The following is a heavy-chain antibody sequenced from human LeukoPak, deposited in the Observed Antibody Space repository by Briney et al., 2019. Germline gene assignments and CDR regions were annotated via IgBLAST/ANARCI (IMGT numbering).Heavy chain of an antibody. CDR1: GFIFSTYD. J-gene: IGHJ6*03. Sequence: GGSLRLSCAASGFIFSTYDVNWVRQAPGKGLEWVSSISSSSSYIYYADSVKGRFTISRDNAKNSLYLQMNSLRAEDTAVYYCARELGSPYYYYYYMDVWGKGTTVTVSS. V-gene: IGHV3-21*06. CDR3: ARELGSPYYYYYYMDV. D-gene: IGHD3-10*01. CDR2: ISSSSSYI.